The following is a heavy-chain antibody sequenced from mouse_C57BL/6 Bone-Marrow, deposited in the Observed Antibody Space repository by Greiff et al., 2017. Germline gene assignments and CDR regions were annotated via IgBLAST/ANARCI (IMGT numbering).Heavy chain of an antibody. CDR2: IYPGNSDT. V-gene: IGHV1-5*01. D-gene: IGHD1-1*01. CDR3: QVLDYGRAWFAY. CDR1: GYTFTSYW. Sequence: VQLQQSGTVLARPGASVKMSCKTSGYTFTSYWMHWVKQRPGQGLEWIGAIYPGNSDTSYNQKFKGKAKLTAVTSASTAYMELSSLTNEDSAVYYCQVLDYGRAWFAYWGQGTLVTVSA. J-gene: IGHJ3*01.